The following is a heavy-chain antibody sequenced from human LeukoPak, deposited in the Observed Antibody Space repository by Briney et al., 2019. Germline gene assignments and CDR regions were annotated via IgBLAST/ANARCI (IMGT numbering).Heavy chain of an antibody. CDR3: AKVMLGELLYWFDP. CDR2: ISGSGDST. V-gene: IGHV3-23*01. Sequence: GGSLRLSCVASGFTLRSYVMNWVRQTPGKGLEWVSSISGSGDSTFYADSVKGRFSISRDNSKNTLYLQVNGLRTEDTAVYYCAKVMLGELLYWFDPWGQGTLVTVSS. J-gene: IGHJ5*02. CDR1: GFTLRSYV. D-gene: IGHD3-10*02.